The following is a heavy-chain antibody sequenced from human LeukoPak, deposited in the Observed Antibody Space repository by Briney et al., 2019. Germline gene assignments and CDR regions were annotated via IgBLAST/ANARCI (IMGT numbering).Heavy chain of an antibody. CDR2: IIPVFGTA. CDR1: RGTFSSYA. J-gene: IGHJ5*02. Sequence: ASVKVSCKASRGTFSSYAISWVRQAPGQGLEWMGGIIPVFGTANYAQKFQGRVTITADKSTSTAYMELSSLRSEDTAVYYCARLGGYYGSGSYSFDPWGQGTLVTVSS. D-gene: IGHD3-10*01. V-gene: IGHV1-69*06. CDR3: ARLGGYYGSGSYSFDP.